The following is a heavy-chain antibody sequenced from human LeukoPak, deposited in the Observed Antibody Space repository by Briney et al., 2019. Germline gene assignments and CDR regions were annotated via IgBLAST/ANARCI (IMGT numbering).Heavy chain of an antibody. D-gene: IGHD2-8*01. CDR2: IIPIFGTA. V-gene: IGHV1-69*06. CDR3: ARGASQFVLMVGCYMDV. J-gene: IGHJ6*03. Sequence: SVKVSCKASGYTFTGYYIHWVRQAPGQGLEWMGGIIPIFGTANYAQKFQGRVTITADKSTSTAYMEPSSLRSEDTAVYYCARGASQFVLMVGCYMDVWGKGTTVTVSS. CDR1: GYTFTGYY.